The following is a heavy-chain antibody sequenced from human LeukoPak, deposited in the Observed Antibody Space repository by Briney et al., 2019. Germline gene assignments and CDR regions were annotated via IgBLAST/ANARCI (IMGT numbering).Heavy chain of an antibody. Sequence: GGSLRLSCAASGFTFSSYSMNWVRQAPGKGLEWVSSISSSSSYIYYADSVKGRFTISRDNAKNSLYLQMNSLRAEDTAVYYCARPKQSSFSSGWVYYYYGMDVWGQGTTVTV. V-gene: IGHV3-21*01. CDR2: ISSSSSYI. D-gene: IGHD6-19*01. CDR1: GFTFSSYS. J-gene: IGHJ6*02. CDR3: ARPKQSSFSSGWVYYYYGMDV.